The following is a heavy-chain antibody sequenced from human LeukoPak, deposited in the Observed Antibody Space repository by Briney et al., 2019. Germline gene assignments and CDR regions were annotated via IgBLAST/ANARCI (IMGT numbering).Heavy chain of an antibody. Sequence: AGGSLRLSCAASGFTFSSYAMSWVRQAPGKGLEWVSAISGSGGSTYYADSVKGRFTISRDNSKNTLYLQMNSLRAEDTAVYYCARASSSWLYYGMDVWGQGTTVTVSS. V-gene: IGHV3-23*01. CDR1: GFTFSSYA. CDR3: ARASSSWLYYGMDV. CDR2: ISGSGGST. J-gene: IGHJ6*02. D-gene: IGHD6-13*01.